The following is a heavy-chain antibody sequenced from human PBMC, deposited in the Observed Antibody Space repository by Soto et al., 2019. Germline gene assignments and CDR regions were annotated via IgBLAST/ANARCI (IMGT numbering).Heavy chain of an antibody. D-gene: IGHD6-13*01. CDR1: GYTFTGYY. J-gene: IGHJ5*02. Sequence: ASVKVSCKASGYTFTGYYMHWVRQAPGQGLEWMGWINPNSGGTKYAQKFQGWVTMTRDTSISTAYMELSRLRSDDTAVYYCARSPVTIAAAGTSPPGWFDPWGQGTLVTVSS. CDR2: INPNSGGT. CDR3: ARSPVTIAAAGTSPPGWFDP. V-gene: IGHV1-2*04.